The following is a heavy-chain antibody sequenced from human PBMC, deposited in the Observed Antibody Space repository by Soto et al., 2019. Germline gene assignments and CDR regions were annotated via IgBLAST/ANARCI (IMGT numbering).Heavy chain of an antibody. D-gene: IGHD3-9*01. J-gene: IGHJ4*01. Sequence: QLQLQESGPGLVKPSETLSLTCSVSGDSISSSNYYRGALRQPPVQRPDWIGSIYYSVITYDNPSLKSRLRMSLDLSMTHSSLKLTSLTAADTAVYYCASYALLTAYFPQFLFDYWGRGTLVTVSA. CDR1: GDSISSSNYY. CDR3: ASYALLTAYFPQFLFDY. CDR2: IYYSVIT. V-gene: IGHV4-39*02.